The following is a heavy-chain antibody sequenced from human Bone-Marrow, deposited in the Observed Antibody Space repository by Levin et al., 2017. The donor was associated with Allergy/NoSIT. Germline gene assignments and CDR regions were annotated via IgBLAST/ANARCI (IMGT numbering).Heavy chain of an antibody. CDR1: GFTFSSYS. D-gene: IGHD2-15*01. CDR3: ATKGEDCSGGSCYHARDYYYGMDV. CDR2: ISSSSSYI. Sequence: GGSLRLSCAASGFTFSSYSMNWVRQAPGKGLEWVSSISSSSSYIYYADSVKGRFTISRDNAKNSLYLQMNSLRAEDTAVYYCATKGEDCSGGSCYHARDYYYGMDVWGQGTTVTVSS. J-gene: IGHJ6*02. V-gene: IGHV3-21*01.